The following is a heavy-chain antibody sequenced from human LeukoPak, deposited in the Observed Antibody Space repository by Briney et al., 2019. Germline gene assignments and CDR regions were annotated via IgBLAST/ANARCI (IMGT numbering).Heavy chain of an antibody. V-gene: IGHV3-23*01. Sequence: GGSLRLSCAGSGFTFSDYWMTWVRQAPGKGLEWVSAISGSGGSTYYADSVKGRFTISRDNSKNTLYLQMNSLRAEDTAVYYCAREDHRGAFDIWGQGTMVTVSS. CDR2: ISGSGGST. CDR1: GFTFSDYW. D-gene: IGHD1-14*01. J-gene: IGHJ3*02. CDR3: AREDHRGAFDI.